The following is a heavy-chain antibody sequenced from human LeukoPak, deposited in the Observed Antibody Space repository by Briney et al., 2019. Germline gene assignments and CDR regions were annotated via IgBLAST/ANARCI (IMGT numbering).Heavy chain of an antibody. D-gene: IGHD5-18*01. CDR3: ARDRGYSYGELDY. J-gene: IGHJ4*02. CDR1: GGSISSHY. V-gene: IGHV4-59*11. CDR2: IYYSGST. Sequence: PSETLSLTCTVSGGSISSHYWSWIRQPPGKGLEWIGYIYYSGSTNYNPSLKSRVTISVDTSKNQFSLKLSSVTAADTAVYYCARDRGYSYGELDYWGQGTLVTVS.